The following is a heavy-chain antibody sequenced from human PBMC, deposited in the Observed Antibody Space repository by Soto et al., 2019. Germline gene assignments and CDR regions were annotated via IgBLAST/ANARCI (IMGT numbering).Heavy chain of an antibody. CDR2: INHSGST. CDR1: GGSFSGYY. V-gene: IGHV4-34*01. J-gene: IGHJ5*02. D-gene: IGHD3-10*01. CDR3: ARGGKHNNYYGSGTPGGDWFDP. Sequence: SETLSLTCAVYGGSFSGYYWSWIRQPPGKGLEWIGEINHSGSTNYNPSLKSRVTISVDTSKNQFSLKLSSVTAADTAVYYCARGGKHNNYYGSGTPGGDWFDPWGQGTLVTVS.